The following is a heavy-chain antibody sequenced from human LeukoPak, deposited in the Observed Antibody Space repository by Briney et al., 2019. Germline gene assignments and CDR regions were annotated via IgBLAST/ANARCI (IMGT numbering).Heavy chain of an antibody. CDR2: ISDSGGST. CDR3: AKERTAVGYFDY. D-gene: IGHD5-18*01. CDR1: GFTFSSYA. Sequence: PGRSLRLSCAASGFTFSSYAMSWVRQAPGKGLEWVSAISDSGGSTYYADSVKGRFTISRDNSKNTLYLQMNSLRAEDTAVYYCAKERTAVGYFDYWGQGTLVTVSS. J-gene: IGHJ4*02. V-gene: IGHV3-23*01.